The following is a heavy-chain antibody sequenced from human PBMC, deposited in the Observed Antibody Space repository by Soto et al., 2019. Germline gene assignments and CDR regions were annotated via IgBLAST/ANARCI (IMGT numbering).Heavy chain of an antibody. V-gene: IGHV3-30-3*01. Sequence: PGGSLRLSXAASGFTFSSYAMHWVRQAPGKGLEWVAVISYDGSNKYYADSVKGRFTISRDNSKNTLYLQMNSLRAEDTAVYYCARAGEFDYWGQGTLVTVSS. CDR1: GFTFSSYA. D-gene: IGHD3-10*01. CDR3: ARAGEFDY. J-gene: IGHJ4*02. CDR2: ISYDGSNK.